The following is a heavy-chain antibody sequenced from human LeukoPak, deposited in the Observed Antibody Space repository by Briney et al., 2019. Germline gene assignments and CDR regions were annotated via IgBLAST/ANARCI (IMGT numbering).Heavy chain of an antibody. V-gene: IGHV3-7*01. Sequence: PGGSLRLSCTASGFTFSSYSMNWVRQAPGKGLEWVANIKEDGSEKFYVDSVKGRFTISRDNAKNSVFLQMNSLRGDDTAVYYCARVGATRCFDFWGQGILVTVSS. CDR3: ARVGATRCFDF. CDR1: GFTFSSYS. J-gene: IGHJ4*02. CDR2: IKEDGSEK. D-gene: IGHD6-6*01.